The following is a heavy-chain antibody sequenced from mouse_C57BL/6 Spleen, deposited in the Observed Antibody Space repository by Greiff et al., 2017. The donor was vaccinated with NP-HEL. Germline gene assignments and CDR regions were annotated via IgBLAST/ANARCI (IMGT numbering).Heavy chain of an antibody. CDR1: GYTFTSYW. D-gene: IGHD1-1*01. V-gene: IGHV1-50*01. J-gene: IGHJ2*01. Sequence: QVQLQQPGAELVKPGASVKLSCKASGYTFTSYWMQWVKQRPGQGLEWIGEIDPSDSYTNYNQKFKGKATLTVDTSSSTAYMQLSSLTSEDSAVYYCARSGITTVVATEGYWGQGTTLTVSS. CDR3: ARSGITTVVATEGY. CDR2: IDPSDSYT.